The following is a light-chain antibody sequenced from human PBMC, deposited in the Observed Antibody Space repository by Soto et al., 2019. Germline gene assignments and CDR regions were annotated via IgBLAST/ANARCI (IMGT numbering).Light chain of an antibody. CDR2: DSS. CDR3: QQYGSSGT. V-gene: IGKV3-11*01. Sequence: EVVLTQSPGTLSLSPGERATLSCRASQSVSSYLAWYQQKRGQAPRLLIYDSSNRATGIPARFSGSGSGTDFSLIISSLEPEDFAVYYCQQYGSSGTFGQGTKVAIK. CDR1: QSVSSY. J-gene: IGKJ1*01.